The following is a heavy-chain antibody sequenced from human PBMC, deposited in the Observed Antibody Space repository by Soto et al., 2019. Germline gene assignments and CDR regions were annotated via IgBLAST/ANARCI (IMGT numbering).Heavy chain of an antibody. V-gene: IGHV1-18*01. CDR1: GYTFTSFG. D-gene: IGHD6-6*01. J-gene: IGHJ5*02. CDR2: ISTYNGNT. CDR3: ARSLGYSSSDWFDP. Sequence: QVQLVQSGAEVKKPGASVKVSCKASGYTFTSFGITWVRQAPGQGLEWMGWISTYNGNTNYEQKLQGRVTMTTDTSTSTAYMELRSLRSDDTAVYYCARSLGYSSSDWFDPWGQGTLVTVSS.